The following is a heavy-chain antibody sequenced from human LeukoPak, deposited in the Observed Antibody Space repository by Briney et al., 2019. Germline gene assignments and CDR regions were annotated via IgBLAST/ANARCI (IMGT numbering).Heavy chain of an antibody. CDR1: GFTFSSYW. CDR3: AKDMRTEYYDILTGYLDY. Sequence: GGSLRLSCSASGFTFSSYWMSWVRQAPGKGLEWVANIKQDGSEKYYVDSVKGRFTISRDNAKNSLYLQMNSLRAEDTALYYCAKDMRTEYYDILTGYLDYWGQGTLVTVSS. D-gene: IGHD3-9*01. V-gene: IGHV3-7*03. J-gene: IGHJ4*02. CDR2: IKQDGSEK.